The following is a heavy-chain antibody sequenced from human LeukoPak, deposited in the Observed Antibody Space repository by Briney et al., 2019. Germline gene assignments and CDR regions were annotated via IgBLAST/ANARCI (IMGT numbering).Heavy chain of an antibody. V-gene: IGHV1-2*02. CDR3: AKNGDYGYAMDV. D-gene: IGHD4-17*01. CDR1: GYTFTDYY. J-gene: IGHJ6*02. CDR2: FNPYSGAS. Sequence: ASVKVSCKASGYTFTDYYMHWVRQAPGQGLEWVGSFNPYSGASKYAQKLQGRVTMTGDTSISTAYLQLGKVIGDDTAVYYCAKNGDYGYAMDVWGQGTTVTVSS.